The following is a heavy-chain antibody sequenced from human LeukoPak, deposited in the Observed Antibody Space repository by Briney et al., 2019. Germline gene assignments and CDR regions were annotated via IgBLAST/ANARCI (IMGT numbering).Heavy chain of an antibody. J-gene: IGHJ4*02. CDR3: AKGNWRYFDY. CDR2: ISGSDGST. Sequence: GGSLRLSCAASGFTFSTYVMGWVRQAPGKGLEWVSAISGSDGSTYYADSVKGRFTISRENSKNTLYLQMNSLGADDTAVYYCAKGNWRYFDYWGQGTLVTVSS. V-gene: IGHV3-23*01. D-gene: IGHD1-1*01. CDR1: GFTFSTYV.